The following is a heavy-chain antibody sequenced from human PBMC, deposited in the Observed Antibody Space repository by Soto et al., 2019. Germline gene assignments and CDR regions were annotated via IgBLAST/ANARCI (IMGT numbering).Heavy chain of an antibody. Sequence: GGSLRLSCAASGFTVSSNYVSWVRQAPGKGLEWVSVIYSGGSTYYADSVKGRFTISRDNSKNTLYLQMNSLRAEDTAVYYCARGSQVAGNDYWGQGTLVTVSS. D-gene: IGHD6-19*01. CDR2: IYSGGST. V-gene: IGHV3-53*01. J-gene: IGHJ4*02. CDR1: GFTVSSNY. CDR3: ARGSQVAGNDY.